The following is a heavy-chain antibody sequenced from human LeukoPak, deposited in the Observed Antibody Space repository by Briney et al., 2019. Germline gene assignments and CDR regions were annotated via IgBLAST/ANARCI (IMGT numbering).Heavy chain of an antibody. CDR1: GFSVSSCA. Sequence: SGGSLRPSCAASGFSVSSCAMSWVRQAPGKGLEWVSSISNSGYNTWYADSVKGRFTISRDNSQNTLYLQMSGLRAEDTALYYCARHDGSSFIYYVDHWGQGALVTVSS. J-gene: IGHJ4*02. CDR2: ISNSGYNT. V-gene: IGHV3-23*01. CDR3: ARHDGSSFIYYVDH. D-gene: IGHD1-1*01.